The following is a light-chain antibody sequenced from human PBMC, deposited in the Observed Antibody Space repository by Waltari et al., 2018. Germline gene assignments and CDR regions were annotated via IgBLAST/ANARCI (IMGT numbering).Light chain of an antibody. J-gene: IGLJ2*01. CDR2: DDS. V-gene: IGLV3-21*02. CDR1: NSRSQN. Sequence: SYVLTQPRSLSVAPGQTAMITCGGNNSRSQNVHWYQHKSGQAPVLVIYDDSDRPSGIPERFSGSKSWNTAILTISRVEAGDEAAYYCQVWDSTSDHHVIFGGGTKLTVL. CDR3: QVWDSTSDHHVI.